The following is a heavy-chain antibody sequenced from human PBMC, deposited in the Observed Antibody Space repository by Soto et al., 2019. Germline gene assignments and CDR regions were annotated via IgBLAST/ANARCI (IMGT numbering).Heavy chain of an antibody. V-gene: IGHV4-30-4*01. Sequence: SETLSLTCSVSGGSISSGDYYWTWIRHTPGRGLEYIGYINYSESTYYNPSLQSRFTISIDSSKNQFSLKLSSVTAADTAVYYCARGDSTMAFLYYWGQGTLVTVSS. CDR1: GGSISSGDYY. J-gene: IGHJ4*02. D-gene: IGHD3-10*01. CDR2: INYSEST. CDR3: ARGDSTMAFLYY.